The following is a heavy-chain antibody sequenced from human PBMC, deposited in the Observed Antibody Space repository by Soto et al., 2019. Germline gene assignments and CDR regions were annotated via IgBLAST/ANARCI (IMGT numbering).Heavy chain of an antibody. V-gene: IGHV1-2*04. CDR3: ARDLLGYCSGGSCYSSLGGAFDI. CDR2: INPNSGGT. Sequence: ASVKVSCKASGYTFTGYYMHCVRQAPGQVLEWMGWINPNSGGTNYAQKFQGWVTMTRDTSISTAYMELSRLRSDDTAVYYRARDLLGYCSGGSCYSSLGGAFDIWGQGTMVTVSS. J-gene: IGHJ3*02. CDR1: GYTFTGYY. D-gene: IGHD2-15*01.